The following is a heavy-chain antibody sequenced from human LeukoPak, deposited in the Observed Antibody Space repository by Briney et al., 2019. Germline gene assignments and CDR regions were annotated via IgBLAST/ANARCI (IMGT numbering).Heavy chain of an antibody. CDR2: ISYDGSNK. CDR3: ARDRLSSGWDY. D-gene: IGHD6-19*01. J-gene: IGHJ4*02. CDR1: GFTFSSYA. Sequence: GGSLRLSCAASGFTFSSYAMHWVRQAPGKGLEWVAVISYDGSNKYYADSVKGRFTISRDNYKNTLYLQMNSLRAEDTAVYYCARDRLSSGWDYWGQGTLVTVSS. V-gene: IGHV3-30-3*01.